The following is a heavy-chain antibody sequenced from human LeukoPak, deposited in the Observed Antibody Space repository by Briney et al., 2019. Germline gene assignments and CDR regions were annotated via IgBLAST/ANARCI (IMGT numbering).Heavy chain of an antibody. CDR3: ARDTYYDFWSGYSAALY. Sequence: GASVKVSCTASGYTFTSYAIHWVRQAPGQRLEWMGWINAGNGNTKYSQKFQGRVTITRDTSASTAYMELSSLRSEDTAVYYCARDTYYDFWSGYSAALYWGQGTLVTVSS. V-gene: IGHV1-3*01. CDR1: GYTFTSYA. J-gene: IGHJ4*02. D-gene: IGHD3-3*01. CDR2: INAGNGNT.